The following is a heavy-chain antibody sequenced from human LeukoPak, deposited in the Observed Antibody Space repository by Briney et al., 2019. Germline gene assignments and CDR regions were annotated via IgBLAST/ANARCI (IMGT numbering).Heavy chain of an antibody. CDR2: ISGSGGST. V-gene: IGHV3-23*01. Sequence: GGSLRLSCAASGFTFSSYAMSWVRQAPGKGLEWVSAISGSGGSTYYADSVKGRFTISRDNSKNTLYLQMNSLRAEDTAVYYCAPRPLRAEYFQHWGQGTLVTVPS. J-gene: IGHJ1*01. CDR3: APRPLRAEYFQH. CDR1: GFTFSSYA.